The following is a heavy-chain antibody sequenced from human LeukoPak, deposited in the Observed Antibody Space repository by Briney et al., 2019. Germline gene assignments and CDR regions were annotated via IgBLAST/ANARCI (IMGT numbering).Heavy chain of an antibody. Sequence: ASVKVSCKASGYTFTGYYMHWVRQAPGQGLEWMGWINPNSGGTNYALKFQGRVTMTRDTSISTAFMELSRLRSDDTAVYYCARGEFISPFDYYYMDVWGKGTTVTVSS. D-gene: IGHD2/OR15-2a*01. CDR2: INPNSGGT. J-gene: IGHJ6*03. CDR1: GYTFTGYY. CDR3: ARGEFISPFDYYYMDV. V-gene: IGHV1-2*02.